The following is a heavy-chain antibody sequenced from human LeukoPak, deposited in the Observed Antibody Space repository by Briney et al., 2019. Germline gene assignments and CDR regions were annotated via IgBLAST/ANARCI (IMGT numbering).Heavy chain of an antibody. J-gene: IGHJ4*02. Sequence: GGSLRLSCAASGLTVSSNYMSWVRQAPGKGLEWVSVIYSGGSTYYADSVKGRFTISKDNSKNTLYLQMNSLRAEDTAVYYCAKAPSPYYYDSSGYFDYWGQGTLVTVSS. CDR3: AKAPSPYYYDSSGYFDY. CDR2: IYSGGST. V-gene: IGHV3-53*01. CDR1: GLTVSSNY. D-gene: IGHD3-22*01.